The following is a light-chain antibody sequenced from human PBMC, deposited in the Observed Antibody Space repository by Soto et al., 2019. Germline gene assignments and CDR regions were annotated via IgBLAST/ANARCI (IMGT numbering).Light chain of an antibody. CDR1: ENIARH. Sequence: DIQMTQSPSSLSACVGDRITITCRASENIARHLNWYQQKPGKAPNLLIYAASNLQNGVPLRFRGGGSGTDFTLTISNLQPEDFATYYCQQSYSTLSLTFGQGTRLEIK. CDR3: QQSYSTLSLT. CDR2: AAS. J-gene: IGKJ5*01. V-gene: IGKV1-39*01.